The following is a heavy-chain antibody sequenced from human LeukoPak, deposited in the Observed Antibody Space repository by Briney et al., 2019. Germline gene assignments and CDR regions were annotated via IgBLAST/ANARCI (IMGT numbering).Heavy chain of an antibody. J-gene: IGHJ2*01. CDR3: ARNPPRGYYYDSSGYYNAAYFDL. Sequence: SETLSLTCTVSGGSISSYYWSWIRQPPGKGLEWIGYIYYSGSTNYNPSLKSRVTISVDTSKNQFSLKLSSVTAADTAVYYCARNPPRGYYYDSSGYYNAAYFDLWGRGTLVTVSS. V-gene: IGHV4-59*01. D-gene: IGHD3-22*01. CDR1: GGSISSYY. CDR2: IYYSGST.